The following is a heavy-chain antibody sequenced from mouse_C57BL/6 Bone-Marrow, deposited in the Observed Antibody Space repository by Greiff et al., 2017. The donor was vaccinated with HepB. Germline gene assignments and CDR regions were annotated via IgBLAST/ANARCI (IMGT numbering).Heavy chain of an antibody. D-gene: IGHD2-12*01. CDR3: ARRYSVAY. V-gene: IGHV1-82*01. Sequence: QVQLQQSGPELVKPGASVKISCKASGYAFSSSWMNWVKQRPGKGLGWIGRIYPGDGDNNYNGKFKGKATLTADKSSSTAYMQLSSLTSEDSEVYCCARRYSVAYWGQGTLVTVSA. CDR1: GYAFSSSW. CDR2: IYPGDGDN. J-gene: IGHJ3*01.